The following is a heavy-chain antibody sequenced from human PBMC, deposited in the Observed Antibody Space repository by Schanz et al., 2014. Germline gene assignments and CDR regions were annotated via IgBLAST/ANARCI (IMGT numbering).Heavy chain of an antibody. CDR1: GFPFSDYF. D-gene: IGHD6-13*01. Sequence: VQLVESGGGLIQPGGSLRLSCTASGFPFSDYFMAWIRQPPGRGLEWVSYIGNGGVTIYYADSVKGRFTISRDNAKRSLFLQMNSLRVEDTAVYFCVSQTGSPNYWGQGTLVTVSS. CDR3: VSQTGSPNY. J-gene: IGHJ4*02. V-gene: IGHV3-11*04. CDR2: IGNGGVTI.